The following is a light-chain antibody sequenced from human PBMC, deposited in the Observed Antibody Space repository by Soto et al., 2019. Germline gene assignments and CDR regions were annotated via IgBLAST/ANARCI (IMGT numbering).Light chain of an antibody. V-gene: IGKV3-20*01. Sequence: EIVLTQSPGTVSLSPGERATLSCRASQSVSNNYLAWYQQKPGQAPRLLIYGASTRATGIPARFSGTGSGTDFTLTISSLQPEDFATYYCQQSYSTPRTFGQGTKVDIK. J-gene: IGKJ1*01. CDR2: GAS. CDR3: QQSYSTPRT. CDR1: QSVSNNY.